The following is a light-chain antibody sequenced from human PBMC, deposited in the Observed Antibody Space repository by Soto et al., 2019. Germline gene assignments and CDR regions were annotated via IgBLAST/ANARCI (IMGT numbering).Light chain of an antibody. V-gene: IGKV1-5*01. CDR2: GAS. CDR1: QSISSY. CDR3: QQYNNWPPRK. Sequence: DIQMTHSPSTLSASVLYRVTITFRSSQSISSYLAWYQQKPGKAPKLLIYGASTRATGIPARFSGSGSGTEFTLTISSLQSEDFAVYYCQQYNNWPPRKFGQGTKVDIK. J-gene: IGKJ1*01.